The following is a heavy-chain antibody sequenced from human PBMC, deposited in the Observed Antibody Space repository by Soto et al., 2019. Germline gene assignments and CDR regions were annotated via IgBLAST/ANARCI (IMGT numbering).Heavy chain of an antibody. D-gene: IGHD2-21*02. J-gene: IGHJ4*02. Sequence: QVQLVQSGAEVKKPGASVKVSCKASGYTFTTYDIYWVRQATGQGLEWMGWMNPNSGNTGYAQQFQGRVTMPRNTSKSTAYMELSSLRSDDTAVYYCARRTTAWSAADYWGQGTLVTVSS. CDR3: ARRTTAWSAADY. CDR2: MNPNSGNT. CDR1: GYTFTTYD. V-gene: IGHV1-8*01.